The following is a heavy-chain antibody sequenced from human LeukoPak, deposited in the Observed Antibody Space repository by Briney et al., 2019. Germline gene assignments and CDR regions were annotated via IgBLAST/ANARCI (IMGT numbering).Heavy chain of an antibody. J-gene: IGHJ6*02. CDR2: IYYSGST. CDR1: GGSISSYY. Sequence: PSETLSLTCTVSGGSISSYYWSWIRQPPGKGLEWIGYIYYSGSTNYNPSLKSRVTISVDTSKNQFSLKLSSVTAADTAVYYCARTQWYYGMDVWGQGTTVTVS. CDR3: ARTQWYYGMDV. D-gene: IGHD6-19*01. V-gene: IGHV4-59*01.